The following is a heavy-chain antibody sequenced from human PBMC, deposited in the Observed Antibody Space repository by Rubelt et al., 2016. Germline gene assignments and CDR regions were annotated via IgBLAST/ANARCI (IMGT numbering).Heavy chain of an antibody. D-gene: IGHD2-15*01. V-gene: IGHV1-2*02. CDR3: ARDCSGGSCYQGRWFDP. Sequence: GQLVQSGAEVKKPGASVKGSCKASGYTFAGHYMHWVRQAPGQGLGWLGWINPNSGGTNYAQKFQGRVTMTRDTSIKTAYMELNRLRYDDTAVYYCARDCSGGSCYQGRWFDPWGQGALVTVSS. CDR2: INPNSGGT. J-gene: IGHJ5*02. CDR1: GYTFAGHY.